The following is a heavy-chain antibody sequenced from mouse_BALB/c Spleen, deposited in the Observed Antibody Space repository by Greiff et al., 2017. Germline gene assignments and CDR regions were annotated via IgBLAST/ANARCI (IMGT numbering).Heavy chain of an antibody. Sequence: EVQLVESGGGLVQPGGSRKLSCAASGFTFSSFGMHWVRQAPEKGLEWVAYISSGSSTIYYADTVKGRFTISRDNPKNTLFLQMTSLRSEDTAMYYCARRGDYRYDYYAMDYWGQGTSVTVSS. CDR3: ARRGDYRYDYYAMDY. V-gene: IGHV5-17*02. D-gene: IGHD2-14*01. J-gene: IGHJ4*01. CDR1: GFTFSSFG. CDR2: ISSGSSTI.